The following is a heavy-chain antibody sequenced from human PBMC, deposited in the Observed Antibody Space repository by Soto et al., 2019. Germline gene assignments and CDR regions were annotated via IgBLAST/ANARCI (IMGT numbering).Heavy chain of an antibody. V-gene: IGHV1-69*02. CDR2: IIPILGIA. CDR3: ARVGRDCYTYYNWFDP. CDR1: GGTFSSYT. D-gene: IGHD2-21*01. J-gene: IGHJ5*02. Sequence: QVQLVQSGAEVKKPGSSVKVSCKASGGTFSSYTISWVRQAPGQGLEWMGRIIPILGIADYAQKFQGRGTITADKSASTAYMELSSLRSEDTAVYYCARVGRDCYTYYNWFDPWGQGTLVTVSS.